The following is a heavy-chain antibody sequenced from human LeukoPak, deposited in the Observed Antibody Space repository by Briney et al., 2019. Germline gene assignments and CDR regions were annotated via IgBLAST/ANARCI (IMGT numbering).Heavy chain of an antibody. Sequence: PSETLSLTCTVSGGSISSSSYYWGWIRQPPGKGLEWIGSIYYSGSTYYNPSLKSRVTISVDTSKNQFSLKLSSVTAADTAVCYCARIPYGSGSYIFDYWGQGTLVTVSS. J-gene: IGHJ4*02. CDR2: IYYSGST. D-gene: IGHD3-10*01. CDR1: GGSISSSSYY. V-gene: IGHV4-39*07. CDR3: ARIPYGSGSYIFDY.